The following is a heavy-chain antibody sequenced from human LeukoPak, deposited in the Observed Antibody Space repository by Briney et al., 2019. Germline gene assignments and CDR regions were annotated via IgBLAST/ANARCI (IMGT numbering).Heavy chain of an antibody. J-gene: IGHJ4*02. D-gene: IGHD3-10*01. CDR2: IYPGDSDT. CDR1: GYTFTTYY. CDR3: ATMGGHGIGSGSEY. V-gene: IGHV5-51*01. Sequence: GESLKISCKASGYTFTTYYIAWVRQMPGKGLEWMGIIYPGDSDTRYSPSFQGQVTISADKSTSTAYLQWSSLKASDTAMYFCATMGGHGIGSGSEYWGQGTLVTVSS.